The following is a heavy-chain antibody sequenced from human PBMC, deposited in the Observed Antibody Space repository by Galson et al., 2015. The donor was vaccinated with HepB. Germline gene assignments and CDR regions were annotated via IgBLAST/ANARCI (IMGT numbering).Heavy chain of an antibody. CDR2: ISTSSSYK. J-gene: IGHJ4*02. CDR1: GFTFSNSY. Sequence: SLRLSCAVSGFTFSNSYMNWVRQAPGRGLEWVSSISTSSSYKYYADSVKGRFTISRDNVKNSLFLEMSSLRAEDTAVYYCVTDDYYGSESYYNWGQGTLVTVSS. V-gene: IGHV3-21*01. CDR3: VTDDYYGSESYYN. D-gene: IGHD3-10*01.